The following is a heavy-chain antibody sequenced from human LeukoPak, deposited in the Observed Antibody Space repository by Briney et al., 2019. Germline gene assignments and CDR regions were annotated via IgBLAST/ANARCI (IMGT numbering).Heavy chain of an antibody. D-gene: IGHD2-15*01. Sequence: GGSLRLSCAASGFTFSSYGMHWVRQAPGKGLEWVAVISYDGSNKYYADSVKGRFTISRDNSKNTLYLQMSSLRAEDTAVYYCAKDPGREYCSGGSCYLDYWGQGTLVTVSS. CDR2: ISYDGSNK. CDR1: GFTFSSYG. J-gene: IGHJ4*02. CDR3: AKDPGREYCSGGSCYLDY. V-gene: IGHV3-30*18.